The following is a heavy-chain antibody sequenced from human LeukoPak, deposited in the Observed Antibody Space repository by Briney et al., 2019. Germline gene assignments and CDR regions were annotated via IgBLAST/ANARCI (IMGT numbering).Heavy chain of an antibody. CDR1: GYTFTSYG. CDR3: AAYDSSGYSFDY. J-gene: IGHJ4*02. Sequence: ASVKVSCKASGYTFTSYGISWVRQAPGQGLEWMGWISAYNGNTNYAQKLQGRVTMTTDTSTSTAYMELRSLRSDDTAVYYCAAYDSSGYSFDYWGKGTLVTVSS. D-gene: IGHD3-22*01. CDR2: ISAYNGNT. V-gene: IGHV1-18*01.